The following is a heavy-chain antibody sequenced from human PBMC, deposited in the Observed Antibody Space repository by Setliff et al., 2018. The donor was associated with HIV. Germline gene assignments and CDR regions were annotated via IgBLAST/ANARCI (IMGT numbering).Heavy chain of an antibody. J-gene: IGHJ6*02. Sequence: SETLSLTCTVSGGSISSDYWSWIRQPPGKGLEWIGYIYYSGSTNYNPSLKSRVTISVATSKNQFSLKLNSVTTADTAVYYCARSRTSSGYYGVTGYGMDVWGQGTTVTRLL. D-gene: IGHD3-22*01. V-gene: IGHV4-59*01. CDR3: ARSRTSSGYYGVTGYGMDV. CDR2: IYYSGST. CDR1: GGSISSDY.